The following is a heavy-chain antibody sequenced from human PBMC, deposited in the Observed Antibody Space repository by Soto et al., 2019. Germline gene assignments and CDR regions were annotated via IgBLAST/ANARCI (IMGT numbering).Heavy chain of an antibody. CDR2: ISYYGST. D-gene: IGHD1-1*01. J-gene: IGHJ4*02. CDR1: GGSISTSISSY. CDR3: ARHIGTNSWPLDC. V-gene: IGHV4-39*01. Sequence: PSETLSLTCTVSGGSISTSISSYWGWIRQPPGKGLEWIGSISYYGSTYYSPSLKSRVTVSADTSKNQFSLKLNSVTATDTAVYYCARHIGTNSWPLDCWGQGTLVTVSS.